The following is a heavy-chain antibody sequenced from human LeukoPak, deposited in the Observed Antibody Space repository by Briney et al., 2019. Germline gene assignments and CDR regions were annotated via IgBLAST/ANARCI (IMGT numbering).Heavy chain of an antibody. Sequence: ASVKVSCKASGYTFTGYYMHWVRQAPGQGLEWMGRINPNSGGTNYALKFQGRVTMTRDTSISTAYMELSRLRSDDTAVYYCARGYCSGGSCYEFDPWGQGTLVTVSS. J-gene: IGHJ5*02. V-gene: IGHV1-2*06. CDR3: ARGYCSGGSCYEFDP. CDR2: INPNSGGT. D-gene: IGHD2-15*01. CDR1: GYTFTGYY.